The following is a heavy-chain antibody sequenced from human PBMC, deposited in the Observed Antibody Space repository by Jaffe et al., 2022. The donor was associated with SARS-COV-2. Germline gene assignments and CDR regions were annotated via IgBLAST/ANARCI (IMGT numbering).Heavy chain of an antibody. CDR2: ISGSGGST. D-gene: IGHD5-12*01. CDR1: GFTFSSYA. V-gene: IGHV3-23*01. J-gene: IGHJ3*02. Sequence: EVQLLESGGGLVQPGGSLRLSCAASGFTFSSYAMSWVRQAPGKGLEWVSAISGSGGSTYYADSVKGRFTISRDNSKNTLYLQMNSLRAEDTAVYYCAKDDRRDGYNEMHAFDIWGQGTMVTVSS. CDR3: AKDDRRDGYNEMHAFDI.